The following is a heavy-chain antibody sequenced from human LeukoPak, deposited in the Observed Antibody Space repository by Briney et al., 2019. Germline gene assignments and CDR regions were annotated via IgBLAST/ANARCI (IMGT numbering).Heavy chain of an antibody. CDR2: IYYSGST. J-gene: IGHJ4*02. D-gene: IGHD3-22*01. CDR3: ARDTEDWYDSSGHKVGYYFDY. CDR1: GGSISSYY. V-gene: IGHV4-59*01. Sequence: SETLPLTCTVSGGSISSYYWSWIRQPPGKGLEWIGYIYYSGSTNYNPSLKSRVTISVDTSKNQFSLKLSSVTAADTAVYYCARDTEDWYDSSGHKVGYYFDYWGQGTLVTVSS.